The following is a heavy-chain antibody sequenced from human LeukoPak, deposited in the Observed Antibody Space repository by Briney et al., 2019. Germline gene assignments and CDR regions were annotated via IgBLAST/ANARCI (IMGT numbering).Heavy chain of an antibody. CDR3: ARSETYGSGWYYFDY. J-gene: IGHJ4*02. D-gene: IGHD6-19*01. Sequence: PSETLSLTCAVSGGSISSSNWWSWVRQPPGKGLEWIGEIYHSGSTNYNPSLKSRVTISVDTSKNQFSLKLSSVTAADTAVYYCARSETYGSGWYYFDYWGQGTLVTVSS. V-gene: IGHV4-4*02. CDR2: IYHSGST. CDR1: GGSISSSNW.